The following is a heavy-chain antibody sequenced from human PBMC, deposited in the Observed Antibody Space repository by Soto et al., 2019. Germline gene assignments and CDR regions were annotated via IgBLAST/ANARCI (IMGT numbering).Heavy chain of an antibody. CDR1: GGSISSSSYY. J-gene: IGHJ5*02. D-gene: IGHD6-13*01. V-gene: IGHV4-39*01. Sequence: SETLSLTCTVSGGSISSSSYYWGWTRQPPGKGLEWIGSIYYSGSTYYNPSLKSRVTISVDTSKNQFSLKLSSVTAADTAVYYCARHHKFGSSSSPGWFDPWGQGTLVTVSS. CDR3: ARHHKFGSSSSPGWFDP. CDR2: IYYSGST.